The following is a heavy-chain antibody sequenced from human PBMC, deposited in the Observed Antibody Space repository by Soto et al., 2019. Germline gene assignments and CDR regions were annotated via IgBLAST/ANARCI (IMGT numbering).Heavy chain of an antibody. Sequence: QVQLVQSGAEVKKPGSSVKVSCKDSGGTFSSYAISWVRQAPGQGLEWMGGIIPIFGTANYAQKFQGRVTITADESTSTAYMELSSLRSEDTAVYYCARGYDSSGYYYSPRTFDYWGQGTLVTVSS. CDR2: IIPIFGTA. D-gene: IGHD3-22*01. CDR3: ARGYDSSGYYYSPRTFDY. CDR1: GGTFSSYA. V-gene: IGHV1-69*01. J-gene: IGHJ4*02.